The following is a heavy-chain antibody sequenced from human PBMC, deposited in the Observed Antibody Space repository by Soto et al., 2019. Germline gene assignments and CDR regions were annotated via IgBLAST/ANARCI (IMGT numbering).Heavy chain of an antibody. CDR1: GLTFSSSE. J-gene: IGHJ3*01. Sequence: GALCLTCAASGLTFSSSEMYWVRQAPGKGLEWISSIHPGGQTIFYAESVKGRFTISRDNANNSVYLQMDSLRDEDTAVYYCARRCSRWGQGTMVTVSS. CDR3: ARRCSR. V-gene: IGHV3-48*03. CDR2: IHPGGQTI. D-gene: IGHD2-15*01.